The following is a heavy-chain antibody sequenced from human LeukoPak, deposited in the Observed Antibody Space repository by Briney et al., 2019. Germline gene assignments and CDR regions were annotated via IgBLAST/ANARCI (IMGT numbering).Heavy chain of an antibody. Sequence: GGPRRFSCAPSGSTLSSSLMDWVRQAPGKGLEWVANIKEDGSLTFYVDSVKGRFTISRDNAKNSLYLQMNSLRVDDTAVYYCARVRGYKAFDIWG. CDR1: GSTLSSSL. CDR3: ARVRGYKAFDI. J-gene: IGHJ3*02. CDR2: IKEDGSLT. V-gene: IGHV3-7*03. D-gene: IGHD2-15*01.